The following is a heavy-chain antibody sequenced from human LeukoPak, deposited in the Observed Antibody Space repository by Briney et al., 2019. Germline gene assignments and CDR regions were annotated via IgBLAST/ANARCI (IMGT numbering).Heavy chain of an antibody. Sequence: GGSLRLSCAASEFTFSNYAMTWVRQAPGKGLEWVSVISGSGGSTHYADSVKGRFTIPRDNSKNTLYLQINSLRAEDTAVYYCAKSYGSGSYYNPVYFDFWGQGALVTVSS. J-gene: IGHJ4*02. CDR2: ISGSGGST. CDR3: AKSYGSGSYYNPVYFDF. V-gene: IGHV3-23*01. D-gene: IGHD3-10*01. CDR1: EFTFSNYA.